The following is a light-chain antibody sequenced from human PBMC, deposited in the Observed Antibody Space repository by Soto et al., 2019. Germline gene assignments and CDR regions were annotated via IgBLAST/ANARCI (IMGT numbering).Light chain of an antibody. CDR3: QKYNSAPDT. Sequence: DMQMTQSPSSLSASVGDRVTITGRASQGISNYLAWYQQKPGKVPKLLIYAASTLQSGVPSRFSGSGSGTDFTLTISSLQPEDVATYYCQKYNSAPDTFGQGTKVEIK. J-gene: IGKJ1*01. CDR1: QGISNY. V-gene: IGKV1-27*01. CDR2: AAS.